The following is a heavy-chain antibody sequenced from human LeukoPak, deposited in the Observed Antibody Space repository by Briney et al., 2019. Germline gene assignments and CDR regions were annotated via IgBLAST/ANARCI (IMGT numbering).Heavy chain of an antibody. D-gene: IGHD3-10*01. J-gene: IGHJ3*02. CDR3: ARATMVRGVIMYAFDI. V-gene: IGHV3-21*01. Sequence: GGSLRLSCAASGFTFSSYSMNWVRQAPGKGLEWVSSISSSSSYIYYADSVKGRFTISRDNAKNSLYLQMNSLRAEDTAVYYCARATMVRGVIMYAFDIWGQGTMDTVSS. CDR1: GFTFSSYS. CDR2: ISSSSSYI.